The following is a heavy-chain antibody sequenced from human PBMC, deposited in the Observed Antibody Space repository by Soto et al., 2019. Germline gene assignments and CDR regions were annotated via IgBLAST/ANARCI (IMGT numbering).Heavy chain of an antibody. V-gene: IGHV1-58*01. CDR2: IVVGSGNT. D-gene: IGHD6-13*01. CDR3: AADHSSSQVKFDP. J-gene: IGHJ5*02. CDR1: GFTFTSSA. Sequence: ASVKVSCKASGFTFTSSAVQWVRQARGQRLEWIGWIVVGSGNTNYAQKFQERVTITRDMSTSTAYMELSSPRSEDTAVYYCAADHSSSQVKFDPWGQGTLVTVSS.